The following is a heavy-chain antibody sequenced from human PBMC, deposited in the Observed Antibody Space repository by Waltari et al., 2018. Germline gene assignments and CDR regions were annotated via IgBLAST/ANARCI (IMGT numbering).Heavy chain of an antibody. Sequence: EVQLVQSGAEVKKPGESLKISCTGSGSSFTSYWIGWVRQAPGKGLEWVSSISSSSSYIYYADSVKGRFTISRDNAKNSLYLQMNSLRAEDTAVYYCARVWRADSSSGYYFYFDYWGQGTLVTVSS. CDR1: GSSFTSYW. D-gene: IGHD3-22*01. J-gene: IGHJ4*02. CDR2: ISSSSSYI. V-gene: IGHV3-21*01. CDR3: ARVWRADSSSGYYFYFDY.